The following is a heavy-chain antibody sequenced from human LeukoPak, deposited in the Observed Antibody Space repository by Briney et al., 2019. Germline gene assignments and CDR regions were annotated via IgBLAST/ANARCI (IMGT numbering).Heavy chain of an antibody. CDR3: ARHTPFWSGYSYYFDY. CDR1: GGSMSSSSYY. V-gene: IGHV4-39*01. Sequence: SETLSLTRTVSGGSMSSSSYYWGWIRQPPGKGLEGVGSVFYSGSTYYNPSLKSRVTISVDTSKNQFSLKLSSVTAADTAVYYCARHTPFWSGYSYYFDYWGQGTLVTVSS. D-gene: IGHD3-3*01. J-gene: IGHJ4*02. CDR2: VFYSGST.